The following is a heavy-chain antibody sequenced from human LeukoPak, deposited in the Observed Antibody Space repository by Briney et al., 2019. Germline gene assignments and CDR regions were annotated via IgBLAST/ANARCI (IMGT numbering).Heavy chain of an antibody. CDR3: AREGLGPYYFDY. J-gene: IGHJ4*02. CDR2: INHSGST. Sequence: PSETLSLTCAVYGGSFSGYYWSWIRQPPGKGLEWIGEINHSGSTNYNPSLKSRVTISVDTSKNQFSLKLSSVTAADTAVYYCAREGLGPYYFDYWGQGTLVTVSS. D-gene: IGHD3/OR15-3a*01. CDR1: GGSFSGYY. V-gene: IGHV4-34*01.